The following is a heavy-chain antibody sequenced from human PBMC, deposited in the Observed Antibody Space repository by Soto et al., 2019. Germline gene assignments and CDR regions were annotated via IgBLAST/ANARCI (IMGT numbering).Heavy chain of an antibody. CDR2: INAGNGNT. V-gene: IGHV1-3*01. J-gene: IGHJ4*02. Sequence: ASVKVSCKASGYTFTSYAMHWVRQAPGQRLEWMGWINAGNGNTKYSQKFQGRVTITRDTSASTAYMELSSLRSEDTAVYYCARAGDYYDSSGYYYWGQGTLVTVSS. D-gene: IGHD3-22*01. CDR3: ARAGDYYDSSGYYY. CDR1: GYTFTSYA.